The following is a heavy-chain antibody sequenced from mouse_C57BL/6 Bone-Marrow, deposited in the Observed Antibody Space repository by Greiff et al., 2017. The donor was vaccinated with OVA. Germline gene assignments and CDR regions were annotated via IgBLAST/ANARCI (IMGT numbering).Heavy chain of an antibody. Sequence: QVQLQQPGAELVKPGASVKVSCKASGSTFTSYWMHWVKQRPGPGLEWIGRIHPSDSDTKYNQKFQGKATLTVAKSSSTAYMQLSSLTSEDSAVYYCAICLGRYYAMDYWGQGTSVTVSS. CDR1: GSTFTSYW. CDR3: AICLGRYYAMDY. D-gene: IGHD4-1*01. J-gene: IGHJ4*01. CDR2: IHPSDSDT. V-gene: IGHV1-74*01.